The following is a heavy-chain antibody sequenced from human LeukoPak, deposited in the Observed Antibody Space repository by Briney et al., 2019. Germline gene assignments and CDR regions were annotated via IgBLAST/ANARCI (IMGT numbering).Heavy chain of an antibody. J-gene: IGHJ4*02. D-gene: IGHD4-17*01. V-gene: IGHV4-59*01. CDR1: GGSISSYX. Sequence: SETLSLTCTVSGGSISSYXXSXXXQPPGXXLXWIGYISYRGSTTYNPSLKSRVTMSVDTSKNQFSLKLISVTAADTAVYYCARGTTVTTYADHWGQGTLVTVSS. CDR3: ARGTTVTTYADH. CDR2: ISYRGST.